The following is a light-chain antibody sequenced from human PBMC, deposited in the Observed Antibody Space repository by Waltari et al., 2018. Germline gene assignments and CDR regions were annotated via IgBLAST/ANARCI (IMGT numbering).Light chain of an antibody. J-gene: IGKJ1*01. Sequence: DIVMTQSPDSLAVSLGERATINCRSSESVLHNINNQNYLAWYQQKEGQPPKLLIYWTSTRQSGVPERFSGSGSGTDFTLTINSLQTEDVAVYYCQQYYSPPWTFGQGTKVEV. CDR2: WTS. V-gene: IGKV4-1*01. CDR3: QQYYSPPWT. CDR1: ESVLHNINNQNY.